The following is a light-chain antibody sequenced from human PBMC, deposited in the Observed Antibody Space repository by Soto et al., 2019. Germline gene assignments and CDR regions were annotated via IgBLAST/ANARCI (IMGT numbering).Light chain of an antibody. Sequence: EIVLAQSPGTLSLSPGERATLSCRASETINNNYLAWYQQKPGQPPRNLIHAASSRVTGITDRFSGSGSGTDFMLTSNRLEPEDAAVYYCQKYGRLVTFGGGTKVEI. CDR2: AAS. V-gene: IGKV3-20*01. J-gene: IGKJ4*01. CDR3: QKYGRLVT. CDR1: ETINNNY.